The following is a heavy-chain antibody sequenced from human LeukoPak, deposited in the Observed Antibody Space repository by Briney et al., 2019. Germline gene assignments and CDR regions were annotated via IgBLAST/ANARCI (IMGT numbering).Heavy chain of an antibody. Sequence: GGSLRLSCAASGFTFSSYAMHWVRQAPGKGLEWVAVISYDGSNKYYADSVKGRFTISRDNSKNTLYLQMNSLRAEDTAVYYCARVEIAVADPYYFDYWGQGTLVTVSP. D-gene: IGHD6-19*01. CDR3: ARVEIAVADPYYFDY. V-gene: IGHV3-30-3*01. CDR2: ISYDGSNK. CDR1: GFTFSSYA. J-gene: IGHJ4*02.